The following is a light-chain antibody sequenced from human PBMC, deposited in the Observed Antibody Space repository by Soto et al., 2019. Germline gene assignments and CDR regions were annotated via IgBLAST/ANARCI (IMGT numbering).Light chain of an antibody. CDR3: QHYDSYWT. CDR2: DAS. J-gene: IGKJ1*01. Sequence: DIQMTQYPSTLSASVGDRVTITCRASQSISRWVAWYQQKRGKAPKLLIYDASNFERGVTARFSGSGSGTEFTLTIRSLQPDDFATYYFQHYDSYWTCGQETKVDIE. V-gene: IGKV1-5*01. CDR1: QSISRW.